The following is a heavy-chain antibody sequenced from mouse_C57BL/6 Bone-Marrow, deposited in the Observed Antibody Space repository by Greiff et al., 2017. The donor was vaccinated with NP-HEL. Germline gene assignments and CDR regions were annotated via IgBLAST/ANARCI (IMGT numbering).Heavy chain of an antibody. D-gene: IGHD1-3*01. CDR1: GFTFSDYY. CDR2: ISNGGGST. J-gene: IGHJ4*01. Sequence: EVKLMESGGGLVQPGGSLKLSCAASGFTFSDYYMYWVRQTPEKRLEWVAYISNGGGSTYYPDTVQGRFTISRDNAKNTLYLQMSRLKSEDTAMYYCARHNSDYAMDYRGQGTSVTASS. CDR3: ARHNSDYAMDY. V-gene: IGHV5-12*01.